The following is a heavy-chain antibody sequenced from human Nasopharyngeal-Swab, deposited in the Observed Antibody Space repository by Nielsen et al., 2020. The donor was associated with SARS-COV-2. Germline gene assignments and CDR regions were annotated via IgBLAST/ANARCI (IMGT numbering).Heavy chain of an antibody. D-gene: IGHD4-17*01. Sequence: GSLRLSCAASGFTFSSYSMNWVRQAPGKGLEWVSSISSSSSYIYYADSVTGRFTISRDNAKNSLYLQMNSLRAEDTAVYYCARDPPATTVTTGDYWGQGTLVTVSS. CDR1: GFTFSSYS. CDR3: ARDPPATTVTTGDY. J-gene: IGHJ4*02. CDR2: ISSSSSYI. V-gene: IGHV3-21*01.